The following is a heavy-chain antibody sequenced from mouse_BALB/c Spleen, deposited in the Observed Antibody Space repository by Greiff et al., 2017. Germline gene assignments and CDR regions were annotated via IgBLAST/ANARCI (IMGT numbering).Heavy chain of an antibody. CDR1: GFTFSNYW. CDR2: IRLKSNNYAT. V-gene: IGHV6-6*02. J-gene: IGHJ2*01. Sequence: EVHLVESGGGLVQPGGSMKLSCVASGFTFSNYWMNWVRQSPEKGLEWVAEIRLKSNNYATHYAESVKGRFTISRDDSKSSVYLQMNNLRAEDTGIYYCTRGYYGSSYFDYWGQGTTLTVSS. D-gene: IGHD1-1*01. CDR3: TRGYYGSSYFDY.